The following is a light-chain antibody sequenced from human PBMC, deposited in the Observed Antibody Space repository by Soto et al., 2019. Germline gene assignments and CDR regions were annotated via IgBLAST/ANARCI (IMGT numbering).Light chain of an antibody. CDR2: KAS. CDR3: QQYNSYSWT. V-gene: IGKV1-5*03. J-gene: IGKJ1*01. CDR1: QTISSW. Sequence: IQMTQSPSSLSASVGDGVTITCRASQTISSWFAWYQQKPGKAPKLLIYKASSLESGVPSRFSGSGPGTEFTLTISSLQPDDFATYYCQQYNSYSWTFGQGTKVAIK.